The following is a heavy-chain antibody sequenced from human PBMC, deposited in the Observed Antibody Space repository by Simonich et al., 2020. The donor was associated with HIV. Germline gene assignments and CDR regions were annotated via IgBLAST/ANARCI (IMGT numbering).Heavy chain of an antibody. CDR3: VRRMAGTDAFDI. CDR2: IYPGNSDT. Sequence: EVQLVQSGAAVTTPGESLRISCTGSGYTFPTYWIGWVRQRPGKGREWMEIIYPGNSDTTYSPPFQGQVTISADKSISTAYRQWSSLKASDSAMYYCVRRMAGTDAFDIWGQGTMVTVSS. V-gene: IGHV5-51*03. J-gene: IGHJ3*02. CDR1: GYTFPTYW. D-gene: IGHD6-19*01.